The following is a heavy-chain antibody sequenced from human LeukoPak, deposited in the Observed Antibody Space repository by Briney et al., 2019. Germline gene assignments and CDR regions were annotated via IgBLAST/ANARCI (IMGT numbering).Heavy chain of an antibody. CDR1: GGSISSGLYY. D-gene: IGHD7-27*01. Sequence: SETLSLTCTVSGGSISSGLYYWSWIRQPARKGLEWIGRIYTSGSTNYNPFLKSRVTISLDTSKNQFSLKLSSVTAADTAVYYCARKRPWGLSRYFDYWGQGTLVTVSS. CDR2: IYTSGST. V-gene: IGHV4-61*02. CDR3: ARKRPWGLSRYFDY. J-gene: IGHJ4*02.